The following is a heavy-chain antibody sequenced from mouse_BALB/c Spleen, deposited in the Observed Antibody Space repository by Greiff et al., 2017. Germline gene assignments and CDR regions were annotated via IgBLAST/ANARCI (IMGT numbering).Heavy chain of an antibody. J-gene: IGHJ3*01. D-gene: IGHD2-1*01. CDR1: GYTFTDYV. CDR3: ARGVYGNWFAY. Sequence: QVQLKQSGPELVKPGASVKMSCKASGYTFTDYVISWVKQRTGQGLEWIGEIYPGSGSTYYNEKFKGKATLTADKSSNTAYMQLSSLTSEDSAVYFCARGVYGNWFAYWGQGTLVTVSA. CDR2: IYPGSGST. V-gene: IGHV1-77*01.